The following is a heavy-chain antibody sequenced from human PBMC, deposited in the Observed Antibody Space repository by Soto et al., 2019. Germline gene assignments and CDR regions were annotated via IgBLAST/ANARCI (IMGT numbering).Heavy chain of an antibody. V-gene: IGHV4-34*01. D-gene: IGHD3-10*01. J-gene: IGHJ4*02. Sequence: QVQLQQWGAGLLKPSETLSLTCAVYGGSFSGYYWNWIRQPPGKGLEWIGEINHSGSTNYNPSLKTRXTXSXXTSKNQFSLKLSSVTAADTAVYYCARGYGSGVFDYWGQGTLVTVSS. CDR3: ARGYGSGVFDY. CDR1: GGSFSGYY. CDR2: INHSGST.